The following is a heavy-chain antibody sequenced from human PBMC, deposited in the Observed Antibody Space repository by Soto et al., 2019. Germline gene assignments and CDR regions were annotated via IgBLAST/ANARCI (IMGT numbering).Heavy chain of an antibody. CDR2: ISAHNGNT. D-gene: IGHD1-1*01. J-gene: IGHJ4*02. V-gene: IGHV1-18*01. CDR3: ARGRYGDY. Sequence: QVHLVQSGAEVKKPGASVKVSCQGSGYAFTTYGITWVRQAPGQGLEWMGWISAHNGNTNYAQKLQGRVTVTRDTSTSTAYMELRSLSYDDTAVDYCARGRYGDYWGQGALVTVSS. CDR1: GYAFTTYG.